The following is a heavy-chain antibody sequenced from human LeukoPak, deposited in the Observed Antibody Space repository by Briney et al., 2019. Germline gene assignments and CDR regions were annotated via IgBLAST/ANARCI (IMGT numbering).Heavy chain of an antibody. CDR1: GYTFSGYY. CDR3: ARAPRGYCSGGSCFDY. CDR2: IHPDSGGT. Sequence: GASVKVSCKASGYTFSGYYMHWVRQAPGQGLDWLGWIHPDSGGTNSAQKFQGRVTMTRDTSISTVYMESSRLKSDDTAVYYCARAPRGYCSGGSCFDYWGQGTLVTVSS. J-gene: IGHJ4*02. V-gene: IGHV1-2*02. D-gene: IGHD2-15*01.